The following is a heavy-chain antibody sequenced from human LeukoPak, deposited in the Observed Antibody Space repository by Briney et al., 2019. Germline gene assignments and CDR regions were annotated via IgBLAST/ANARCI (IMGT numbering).Heavy chain of an antibody. CDR1: GFNFNIYG. D-gene: IGHD2-21*02. Sequence: AGGSLRLSCAASGFNFNIYGMNWVRQAPGKGLEWVSSISSESTNIYYTDSVKGRFTIARDNAKNSLYLQMNSLIPEDTAVYYCSRDGSGSGDVWSQGTLVTASS. CDR3: SRDGSGSGDV. V-gene: IGHV3-21*01. CDR2: ISSESTNI. J-gene: IGHJ4*02.